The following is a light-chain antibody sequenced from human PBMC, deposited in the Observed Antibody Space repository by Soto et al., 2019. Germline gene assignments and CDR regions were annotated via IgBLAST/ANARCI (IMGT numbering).Light chain of an antibody. CDR1: VLRDNY. V-gene: IGLV3-1*01. Sequence: SYELTQPPAVSVSPGQTARISCSGDVLRDNYADWYPQKPGQAPVLVIYKDSKRPSGIPERFSGSNSGNTATLTISGTQAMDEADYYCQAWDSSTAFYVFGTGTKVTVL. CDR3: QAWDSSTAFYV. J-gene: IGLJ1*01. CDR2: KDS.